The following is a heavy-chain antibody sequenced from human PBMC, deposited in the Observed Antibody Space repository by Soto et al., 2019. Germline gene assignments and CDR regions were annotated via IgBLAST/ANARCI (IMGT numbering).Heavy chain of an antibody. CDR1: GFTFSDHY. V-gene: IGHV3-72*01. D-gene: IGHD2-15*01. CDR3: ASASRYCSGGSCLYYMDV. CDR2: TRNKANSYTT. Sequence: EVQLVESGGGLVQPGGSLRLSCAASGFTFSDHYMDWVRQAPGKGLEWVGGTRNKANSYTTEYAASVKGRFTISRDDSKNSLYLQMNSLKTEDTAVYYCASASRYCSGGSCLYYMDVWGKGTTVTVSS. J-gene: IGHJ6*03.